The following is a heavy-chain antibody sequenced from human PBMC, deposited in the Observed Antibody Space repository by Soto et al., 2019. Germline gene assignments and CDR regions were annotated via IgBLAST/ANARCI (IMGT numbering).Heavy chain of an antibody. J-gene: IGHJ5*02. CDR3: ARVGSKYSSSFDWFDP. CDR2: IYYSGST. V-gene: IGHV4-59*01. D-gene: IGHD6-6*01. CDR1: GGSISSYY. Sequence: SETLSLTCTVSGGSISSYYWSWIRQPPGKGLEWIGYIYYSGSTNYNPSLKSRVTISVDTSKNQFSLKLSSVTAADTAVYYCARVGSKYSSSFDWFDPWGQGTLVTVSS.